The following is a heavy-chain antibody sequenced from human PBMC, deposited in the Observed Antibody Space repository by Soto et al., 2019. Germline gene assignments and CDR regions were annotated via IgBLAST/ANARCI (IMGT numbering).Heavy chain of an antibody. CDR2: IYYSGST. D-gene: IGHD2-8*02. J-gene: IGHJ4*02. CDR3: ARDYWANEKRFES. Sequence: SETLSLTCSVSGGSISSSSYYWGWIRQPPGKGLEWIGSIYYSGSTYYNPSLKSRVTISVDTSNNQFSLRLGPMTPADTAVYYCARDYWANEKRFESWGQGTLVTVSS. V-gene: IGHV4-39*07. CDR1: GGSISSSSYY.